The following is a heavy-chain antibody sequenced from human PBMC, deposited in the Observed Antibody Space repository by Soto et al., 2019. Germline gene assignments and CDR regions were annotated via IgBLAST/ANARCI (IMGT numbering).Heavy chain of an antibody. V-gene: IGHV6-1*01. CDR2: TYYRSQWFN. CDR1: GDSVSSNSAA. CDR3: ATWRFDH. J-gene: IGHJ4*02. Sequence: SQTLSLTCAISGDSVSSNSAAWNWIRHSPSRGLEWLGRTYYRSQWFNDYAVSMISRITIKADTTKNQFSLQVNSATPEDTAVYYCATWRFDHWGQGPPVTVSS.